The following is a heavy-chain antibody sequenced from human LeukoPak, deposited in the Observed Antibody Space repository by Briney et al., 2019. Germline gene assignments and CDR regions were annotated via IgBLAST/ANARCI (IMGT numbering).Heavy chain of an antibody. J-gene: IGHJ4*02. CDR1: GGSISSGSYY. CDR2: IYTSGST. CDR3: ARDGPLGYYDSSGSIDY. V-gene: IGHV4-61*02. D-gene: IGHD3-22*01. Sequence: SETLSLTCTVSGGSISSGSYYWSWIRQPAGKGLEWIGRIYTSGSTNYNPSLKSRVTISVDTFKNQFSLKLSSVTAADTAVYYCARDGPLGYYDSSGSIDYWGQGTLVTVSS.